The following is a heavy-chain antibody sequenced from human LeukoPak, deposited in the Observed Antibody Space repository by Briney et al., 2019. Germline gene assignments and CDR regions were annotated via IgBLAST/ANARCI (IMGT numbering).Heavy chain of an antibody. D-gene: IGHD3-10*01. CDR2: INHSGST. CDR3: AREGGSGSYWEFDY. V-gene: IGHV4-34*01. Sequence: PSETLSLTCAVYGGSFSGYYWSWIRQPPGKGLEWIGEINHSGSTNYNPSLKSRVTISADTSKNQFSLKLSSVTAADTAVYYCAREGGSGSYWEFDYWGQGTLVTVSS. J-gene: IGHJ4*02. CDR1: GGSFSGYY.